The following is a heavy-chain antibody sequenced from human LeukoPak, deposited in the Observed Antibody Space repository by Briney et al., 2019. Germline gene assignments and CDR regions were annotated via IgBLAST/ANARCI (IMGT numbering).Heavy chain of an antibody. Sequence: GGSLRLSCAASGFTFSNAWMSWVRQAPGKGLEWVSSISSSSSYIYYADSVKGRFTISRDNAKNSLYLQMNSLRAEDTAVYYCARNPDILTGFNYYYGMDVWGKGTTVTVSS. V-gene: IGHV3-21*01. J-gene: IGHJ6*04. CDR1: GFTFSNAW. CDR2: ISSSSSYI. CDR3: ARNPDILTGFNYYYGMDV. D-gene: IGHD3-9*01.